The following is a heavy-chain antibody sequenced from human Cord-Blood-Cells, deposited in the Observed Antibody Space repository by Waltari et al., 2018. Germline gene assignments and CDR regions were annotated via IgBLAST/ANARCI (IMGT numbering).Heavy chain of an antibody. CDR2: IYPGDSDT. D-gene: IGHD3-22*01. Sequence: EVQLVQSGAEVKKPGESLKISCKGSGNSVTSYWIGWVRQMPGKGREWMGIIYPGDSDTRYSPSFQGQVTISADKSISTAYLQWSSLKASDTAMYYCARAHNYYDSSGYSWDAFDIWGQGTMVTVSS. CDR1: GNSVTSYW. J-gene: IGHJ3*02. CDR3: ARAHNYYDSSGYSWDAFDI. V-gene: IGHV5-51*01.